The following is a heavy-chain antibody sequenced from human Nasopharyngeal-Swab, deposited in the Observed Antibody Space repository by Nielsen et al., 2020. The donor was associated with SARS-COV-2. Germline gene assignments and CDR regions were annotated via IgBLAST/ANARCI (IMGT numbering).Heavy chain of an antibody. Sequence: WIRQPPGKGLEWVAVISYDGSNKYYADSVKGRFTISRDNSKNTLYLQMNSLRAEDTAVYYCAKDKPVVPAAFVPNAFDIWGQGTMGTVSS. CDR3: AKDKPVVPAAFVPNAFDI. J-gene: IGHJ3*02. D-gene: IGHD2-2*01. V-gene: IGHV3-30*18. CDR2: ISYDGSNK.